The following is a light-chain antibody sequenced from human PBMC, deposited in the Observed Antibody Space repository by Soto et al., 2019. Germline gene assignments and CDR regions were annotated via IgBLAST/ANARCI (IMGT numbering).Light chain of an antibody. Sequence: EIVMTPSPAPLSFSPGGRAPLSCRASQSVSSDLAWYQQKPGQAPRLLIYGASTRAIGIPARFSGSGSGTEFTLTISSLQSEDFAVYYCQQYNNWPPTFGQGTRLEIK. V-gene: IGKV3-15*01. CDR1: QSVSSD. CDR2: GAS. J-gene: IGKJ5*01. CDR3: QQYNNWPPT.